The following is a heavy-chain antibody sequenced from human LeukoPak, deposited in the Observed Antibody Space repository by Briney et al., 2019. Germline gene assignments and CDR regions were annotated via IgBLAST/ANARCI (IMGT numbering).Heavy chain of an antibody. D-gene: IGHD3-3*01. V-gene: IGHV1-2*02. CDR1: GYTFTGYY. CDR2: INPNSGGT. Sequence: ASVKVSCKASGYTFTGYYMHWVRQAPGQGLEWMGWINPNSGGTNYAQKFQGRVTMTRDTSISTAYMELSRLRSDDTAVYYCARGRKIRFLEWSVDDYYYYGMDVWGQGTTVTVSS. J-gene: IGHJ6*02. CDR3: ARGRKIRFLEWSVDDYYYYGMDV.